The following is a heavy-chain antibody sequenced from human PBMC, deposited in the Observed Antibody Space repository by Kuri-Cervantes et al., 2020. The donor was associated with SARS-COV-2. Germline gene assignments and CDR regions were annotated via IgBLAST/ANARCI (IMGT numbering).Heavy chain of an antibody. CDR1: GFTFSSYS. Sequence: ETLSLTCAASGFTFSSYSMNWVRQAPGKGLEWVSSISSSSSYIYYADSVKGRFTISRDNAKNSLYLQMNSLRAEDTAVYYCARENLYCSGGSCYFDYWGQGTLVTVSS. J-gene: IGHJ4*02. CDR3: ARENLYCSGGSCYFDY. CDR2: ISSSSSYI. D-gene: IGHD2-15*01. V-gene: IGHV3-21*01.